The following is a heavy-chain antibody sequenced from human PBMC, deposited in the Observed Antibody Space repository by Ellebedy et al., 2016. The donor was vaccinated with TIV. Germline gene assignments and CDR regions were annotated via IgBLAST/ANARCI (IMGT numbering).Heavy chain of an antibody. D-gene: IGHD3-10*01. CDR3: ARWFGELLYIRWFDP. CDR1: GGSISRSSYY. V-gene: IGHV4-39*01. CDR2: IYYTGST. J-gene: IGHJ5*02. Sequence: SETLSLTCTVSGGSISRSSYYWGWIRQPPGKGLEWIGSIYYTGSTDYNPSLKSRVAMPADTSKNQFSLRLSSVTAADTAVYYCARWFGELLYIRWFDPWGQGTLVTVSS.